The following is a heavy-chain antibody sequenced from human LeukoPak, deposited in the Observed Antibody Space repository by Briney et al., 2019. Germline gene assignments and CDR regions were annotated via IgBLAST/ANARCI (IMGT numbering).Heavy chain of an antibody. J-gene: IGHJ5*02. CDR1: GFTFSSYS. V-gene: IGHV3-21*01. CDR3: ARGIAAAAQNWFDP. Sequence: GGSLRLSCAASGFTFSSYSMNWVRQAPGKGLEWVSSISSSSSYIYYADSVKGRFTISRDNAKNSPYLQMNSLRAEDTAVYYCARGIAAAAQNWFDPWGQGTLVTVSS. D-gene: IGHD6-13*01. CDR2: ISSSSSYI.